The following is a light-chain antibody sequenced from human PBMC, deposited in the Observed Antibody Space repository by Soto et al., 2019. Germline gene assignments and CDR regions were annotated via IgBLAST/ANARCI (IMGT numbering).Light chain of an antibody. CDR2: GAS. J-gene: IGKJ2*01. CDR1: QSVSSN. Sequence: EIVITQSPATLSVSPGERATLSCRASQSVSSNLAWYQQKPGQAPRLLIYGASTRATGIPARFSGSGSGTEFTLTISSLQSEDFAVYYCQQYNNWLYTFGQGTKLEIK. CDR3: QQYNNWLYT. V-gene: IGKV3-15*01.